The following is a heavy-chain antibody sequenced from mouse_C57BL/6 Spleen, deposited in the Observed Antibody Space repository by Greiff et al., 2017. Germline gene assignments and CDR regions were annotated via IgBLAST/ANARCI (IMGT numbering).Heavy chain of an antibody. J-gene: IGHJ2*01. CDR3: ARWVYYYGSSHYIDY. D-gene: IGHD1-1*01. Sequence: QVQLKQPGAELVKPGASVKLSCKASGYTFTSYWMHWVKQRPGQGLEWIGMIYPDSGSTNYNEKFKSKATLTVDKSSSTAYMQLSSLTSEDSAVXYCARWVYYYGSSHYIDYWGQGTTLTVSS. CDR1: GYTFTSYW. V-gene: IGHV1-64*01. CDR2: IYPDSGST.